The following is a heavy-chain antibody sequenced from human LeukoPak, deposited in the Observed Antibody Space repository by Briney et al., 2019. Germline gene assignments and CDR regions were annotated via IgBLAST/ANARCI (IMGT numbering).Heavy chain of an antibody. CDR1: GYTFTSYD. J-gene: IGHJ4*02. D-gene: IGHD2-15*01. V-gene: IGHV1-2*04. CDR3: ARSYCSGGSCYGGSFDY. Sequence: ASVKVSCKTSGYTFTSYDINWVRQATGQGLEWMGWINPNSGGTNYAQKFQGWVTMTRDTSISTAYMELSRLRSDDTAVYYCARSYCSGGSCYGGSFDYWGQGTLVTVSS. CDR2: INPNSGGT.